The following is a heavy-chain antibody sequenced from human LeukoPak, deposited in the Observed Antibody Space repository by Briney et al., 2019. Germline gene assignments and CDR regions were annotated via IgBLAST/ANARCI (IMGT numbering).Heavy chain of an antibody. J-gene: IGHJ3*02. V-gene: IGHV3-66*01. CDR1: GFTFSSYA. D-gene: IGHD6-13*01. CDR2: IYVGGST. Sequence: PGGSLRLSCAASGFTFSSYAMHWVRQAAGKGPEWVSLIYVGGSTYYADSVKDRFTISRDISENTLSLQMNSLRAEDTAVYYCAREKASSWHDAFDIWGQGTMVTVSP. CDR3: AREKASSWHDAFDI.